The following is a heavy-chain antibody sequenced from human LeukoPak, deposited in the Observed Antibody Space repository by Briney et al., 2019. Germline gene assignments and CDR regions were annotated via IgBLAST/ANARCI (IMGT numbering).Heavy chain of an antibody. D-gene: IGHD6-6*01. J-gene: IGHJ4*02. CDR1: GFTFSNYN. CDR2: ITRRSTAI. CDR3: VGTIASRGSEY. V-gene: IGHV3-21*01. Sequence: GGSLRLSCAASGFTFSNYNMNWVRQAPGRGLEWVSSITRRSTAIYYADSVKGRFTVSRDNAKNTVYLQMNNLRVDDTAMYYCVGTIASRGSEYWGQGALVTVPS.